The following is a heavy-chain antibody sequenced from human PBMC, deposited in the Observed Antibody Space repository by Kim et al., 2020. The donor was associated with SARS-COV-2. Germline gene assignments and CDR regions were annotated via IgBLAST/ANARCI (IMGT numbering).Heavy chain of an antibody. Sequence: SETLSLTCAVYGGSFSGYYWSWIRQPPGKGLEWIWEINHSGSTTYNPALKSRVTISVDTSKNQFSLKLSSVTAADTAVYYCARRRYCSSTGCYLRHWFDTWGQGTLVTVSS. D-gene: IGHD2-2*01. CDR2: INHSGST. CDR1: GGSFSGYY. J-gene: IGHJ5*02. CDR3: ARRRYCSSTGCYLRHWFDT. V-gene: IGHV4-34*01.